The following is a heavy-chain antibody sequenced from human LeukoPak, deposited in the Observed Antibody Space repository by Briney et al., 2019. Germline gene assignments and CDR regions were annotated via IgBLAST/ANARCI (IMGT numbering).Heavy chain of an antibody. CDR3: ARDGSYYYESGASSPLDY. V-gene: IGHV4-39*02. CDR2: IYYSGST. D-gene: IGHD3-22*01. CDR1: GGSISSSSYY. J-gene: IGHJ4*02. Sequence: SETLSLTCTVSGGSISSSSYYWGWIRQPPGKGLEWIGSIYYSGSTYYNPSLKSRVTISVDTSKNQFSLKLSSVTAADTAVYYCARDGSYYYESGASSPLDYWGQGTLVTVSS.